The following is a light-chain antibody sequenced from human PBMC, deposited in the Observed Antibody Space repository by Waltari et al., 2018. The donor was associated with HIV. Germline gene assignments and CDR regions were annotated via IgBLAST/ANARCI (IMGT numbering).Light chain of an antibody. V-gene: IGKV3-15*01. CDR1: QSVSSN. Sequence: EIVMTQSPDTLSVSPGERATLSCRASQSVSSNLAWYQQKPGQAPRLLMYGASTRATGIPARFSGSGSGTEFTLTISGLQSEDFAVYYCQQYNNWPGFGQGTKVEIK. CDR2: GAS. CDR3: QQYNNWPG. J-gene: IGKJ1*01.